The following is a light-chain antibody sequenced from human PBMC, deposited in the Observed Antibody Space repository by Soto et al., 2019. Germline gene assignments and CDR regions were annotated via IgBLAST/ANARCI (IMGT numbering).Light chain of an antibody. CDR3: QQYGSSPRT. CDR2: GAS. CDR1: QSVSSSY. J-gene: IGKJ1*01. V-gene: IGKV3-20*01. Sequence: EILLTQSPGTLSLSPGERATLSCRASQSVSSSYLAWYQQKPGQAPRLLIYGASSRATGIPDRFSGSGSGTDFTLTISRLEPEDFAVYYCQQYGSSPRTCGQGTKG.